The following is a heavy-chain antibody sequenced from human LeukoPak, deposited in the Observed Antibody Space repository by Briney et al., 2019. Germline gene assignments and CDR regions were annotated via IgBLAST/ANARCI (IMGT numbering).Heavy chain of an antibody. V-gene: IGHV4-39*01. CDR1: GGSISSGSYY. CDR2: IYYSGST. CDR3: AGSSGWYERSFDY. J-gene: IGHJ4*02. Sequence: SETLSLTCTVSGGSISSGSYYWGWIRQPPGKGLEWIGSIYYSGSTYYNPSLKSRVTISVDTSKNQFSLKLSSVTAADTAVYYCAGSSGWYERSFDYWGQGTLVTVSS. D-gene: IGHD6-19*01.